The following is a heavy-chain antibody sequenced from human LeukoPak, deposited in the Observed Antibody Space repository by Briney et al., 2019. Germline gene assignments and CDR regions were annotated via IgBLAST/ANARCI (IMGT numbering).Heavy chain of an antibody. CDR1: GFTFSAYE. CDR2: ITADGTNK. D-gene: IGHD1-26*01. V-gene: IGHV3-48*03. Sequence: GGTLGLSCAASGFTFSAYEMNWVRLAPGKGLEWVSYITADGTNKYDADSVKGRFTISRDNAKNSLYLQMNSLRVDDTAIYYCAREVEWELPDYWGQGTLVTVSS. CDR3: AREVEWELPDY. J-gene: IGHJ4*02.